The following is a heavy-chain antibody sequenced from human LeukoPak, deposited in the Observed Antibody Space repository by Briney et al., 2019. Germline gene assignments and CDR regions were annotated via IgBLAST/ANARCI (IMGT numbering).Heavy chain of an antibody. CDR1: GFTFSNYS. Sequence: GGSLRLSCAASGFTFSNYSMNWVRQAPGKGLEWVSSIGTTGSYIFYADSVKGRFTISRDNAKNTLYLQMNSLRAEDTAVYYCASEFRLTAMVPWFDPWGQGTLVTVSS. V-gene: IGHV3-21*01. D-gene: IGHD5-18*01. CDR3: ASEFRLTAMVPWFDP. CDR2: IGTTGSYI. J-gene: IGHJ5*02.